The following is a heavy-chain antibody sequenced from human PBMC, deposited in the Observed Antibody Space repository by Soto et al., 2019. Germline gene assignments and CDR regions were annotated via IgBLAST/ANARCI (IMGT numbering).Heavy chain of an antibody. J-gene: IGHJ4*02. Sequence: GESLKISCKGSGYIFTSYWIAWVRQMPGKGLEWMGIIYPGDSDTRYSPSFQGQVTISADKSISTAYLQWSSLKASDTAMYYCARGDFTGIAAAGHGIYWGQGTLVTSPQ. CDR1: GYIFTSYW. CDR2: IYPGDSDT. V-gene: IGHV5-51*01. D-gene: IGHD6-13*01. CDR3: ARGDFTGIAAAGHGIY.